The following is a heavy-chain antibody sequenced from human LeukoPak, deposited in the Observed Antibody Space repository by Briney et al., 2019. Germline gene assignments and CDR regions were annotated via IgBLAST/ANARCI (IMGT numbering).Heavy chain of an antibody. CDR2: ITWNSGIK. V-gene: IGHV3-9*01. D-gene: IGHD3-16*01. CDR1: GFTFDDYA. CDR3: AKLGGAFDI. Sequence: GRSLRLSCAASGFTFDDYAMHWVRQAPGKGLEWVSYITWNSGIKGYADSAKGRFTISRDNAKNSLILQMNSLRVEDTALYYCAKLGGAFDIWGQGTTVIVSS. J-gene: IGHJ3*02.